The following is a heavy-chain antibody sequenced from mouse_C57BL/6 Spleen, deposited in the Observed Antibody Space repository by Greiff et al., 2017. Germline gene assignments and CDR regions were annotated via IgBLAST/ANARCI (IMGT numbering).Heavy chain of an antibody. CDR2: IRNKANGYTT. J-gene: IGHJ2*01. CDR3: ARLGSSSFDY. V-gene: IGHV7-3*01. D-gene: IGHD1-1*01. Sequence: EVTLVESGGGLVQPGGSLSLSCAASGFTFTDYYMSWVRQPPGKALEWLGFIRNKANGYTTEYSASVKGRFTISRDNSQSILYLQMNALRAEDSATYYCARLGSSSFDYWGQGTTLTVSS. CDR1: GFTFTDYY.